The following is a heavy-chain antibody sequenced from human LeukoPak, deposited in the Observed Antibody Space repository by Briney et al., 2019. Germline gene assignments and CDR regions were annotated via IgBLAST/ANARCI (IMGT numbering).Heavy chain of an antibody. D-gene: IGHD2-2*01. CDR3: ARVPLVPADYYYYYGMDV. CDR1: GGSISSYY. J-gene: IGHJ6*02. V-gene: IGHV4-59*01. CDR2: IYYSGST. Sequence: PSETLSLTCTVSGGSISSYYWSWIRQPPGKGLEWIGYIYYSGSTNYNPSLKSRVTISVDTSKNQFSPKLSSVTAADTAVYYCARVPLVPADYYYYYGMDVWGQGTTVTVSS.